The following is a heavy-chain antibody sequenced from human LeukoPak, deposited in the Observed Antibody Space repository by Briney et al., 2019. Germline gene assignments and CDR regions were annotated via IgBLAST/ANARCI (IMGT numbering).Heavy chain of an antibody. CDR2: FDPEDGET. Sequence: ASVKVSCKASGYTFTSYYMHWVRQAPGQGLEWMGGFDPEDGETIYAQKFQGRVTMTEDTSTDTAYMELSSLRSEGTAVYYCATYTEAKYYDFWSGYPPNWFDPWGQGTLVTVSS. CDR3: ATYTEAKYYDFWSGYPPNWFDP. CDR1: GYTFTSYY. J-gene: IGHJ5*02. D-gene: IGHD3-3*01. V-gene: IGHV1-24*01.